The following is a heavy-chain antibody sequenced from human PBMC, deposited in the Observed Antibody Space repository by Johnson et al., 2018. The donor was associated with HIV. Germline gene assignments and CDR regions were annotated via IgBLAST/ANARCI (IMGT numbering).Heavy chain of an antibody. CDR3: ARVGSGELLDGFDI. CDR1: GFTFDEYD. D-gene: IGHD3-10*01. V-gene: IGHV3-7*01. J-gene: IGHJ3*02. CDR2: IKQDGSEK. Sequence: VQLVESGGTLVQPGGSLRLSCAASGFTFDEYDMSWVRQAPGKGLEWVANIKQDGSEKYEVDSVKGRFTISRDNAKNSLYLQMNSLRAGDTAMYYCARVGSGELLDGFDIWGQGTMVTVSS.